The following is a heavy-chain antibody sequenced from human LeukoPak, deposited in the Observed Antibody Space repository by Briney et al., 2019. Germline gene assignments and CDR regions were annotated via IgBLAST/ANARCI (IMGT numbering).Heavy chain of an antibody. Sequence: GGSLRLSCAASGFTFSSYGMHWVRQAPGKGRERVAVIWYDGSNKYYADSVKGRFTISRDNSKNTLYLQMNSLRAEDTAVYYCARDHRKYYYDSSGYYGAFDIWGQGTMVTVSS. J-gene: IGHJ3*02. V-gene: IGHV3-33*01. CDR2: IWYDGSNK. CDR3: ARDHRKYYYDSSGYYGAFDI. D-gene: IGHD3-22*01. CDR1: GFTFSSYG.